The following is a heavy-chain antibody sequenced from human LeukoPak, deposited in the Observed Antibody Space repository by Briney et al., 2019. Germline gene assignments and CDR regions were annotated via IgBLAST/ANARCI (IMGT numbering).Heavy chain of an antibody. V-gene: IGHV5-51*01. J-gene: IGHJ4*02. CDR3: ARDMNNGLLPDY. D-gene: IGHD2-21*02. CDR1: GYTFTNYW. CDR2: VHPGDSDI. Sequence: PGESLKISCKGSGYTFTNYWIGWVRQMPGKGLEWMGIVHPGDSDIRYNPSFGGQVTISADKSTTTAYLQWTSLKASDSAMYFCARDMNNGLLPDYWGQGTLVTVSS.